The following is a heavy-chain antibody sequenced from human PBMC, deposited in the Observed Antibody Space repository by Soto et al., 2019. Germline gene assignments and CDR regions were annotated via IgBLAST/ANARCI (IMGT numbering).Heavy chain of an antibody. CDR2: IIPISGTA. CDR3: ASSQGSSTSLEIYYYYYYGMDV. CDR1: GGTFSSYA. V-gene: IGHV1-69*01. Sequence: QVQLVQSGAEVKKPGSSVEVSCKASGGTFSSYAISWVRQAPGQGLEWLGGIIPISGTANYAQKFQGRVTITADESTSPVYMELSSLRSEDTAVYFCASSQGSSTSLEIYYYYYYGMDVWGQGTTVTVSS. D-gene: IGHD2-2*01. J-gene: IGHJ6*02.